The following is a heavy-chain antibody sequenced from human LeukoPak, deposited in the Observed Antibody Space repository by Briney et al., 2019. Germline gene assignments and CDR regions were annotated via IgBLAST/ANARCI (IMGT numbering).Heavy chain of an antibody. Sequence: GGSLRLSCVVSGFTFNRCWMNWVRQAPGKGLEWVAHINPDGRDTYYVDSVKGRFTISRDNAQNSMYLQMNSLRVEDTAVCYRTSWGDTTAEYFQRWGQGTLVTVSS. CDR3: TSWGDTTAEYFQR. D-gene: IGHD2-21*02. CDR1: GFTFNRCW. J-gene: IGHJ1*01. CDR2: INPDGRDT. V-gene: IGHV3-7*01.